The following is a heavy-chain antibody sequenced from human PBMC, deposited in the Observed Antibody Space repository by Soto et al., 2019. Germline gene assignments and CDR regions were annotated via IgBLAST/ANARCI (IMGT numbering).Heavy chain of an antibody. Sequence: QVQLVQSGAEVKKPGASVKVYCKASGYTFTSYHITWVRQAPGQGLEWMGWISAYNGNTNYAQKLKGRVTMTTDTSTSTDYMELRSLRSDATAVYYCARDSPPPREWGQGTLVTVSS. V-gene: IGHV1-18*01. CDR1: GYTFTSYH. J-gene: IGHJ4*02. CDR3: ARDSPPPRE. CDR2: ISAYNGNT.